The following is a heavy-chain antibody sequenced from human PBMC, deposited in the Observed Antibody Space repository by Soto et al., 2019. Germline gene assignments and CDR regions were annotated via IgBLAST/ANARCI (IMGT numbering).Heavy chain of an antibody. CDR1: GYTFTNYG. CDR3: ARAQTATEGAF. CDR2: LNTYNGNT. J-gene: IGHJ4*02. D-gene: IGHD4-4*01. V-gene: IGHV1-18*01. Sequence: QIQLVQSEGEVRQPGASVKVSCKTSGYTFTNYGVTWVRQDPGQGLEWMGWLNTYNGNTKYAQKLQCRVTMTRGSSTSSAYVGLRSLGSDDTALYYCARAQTATEGAFWGSETVVTLS.